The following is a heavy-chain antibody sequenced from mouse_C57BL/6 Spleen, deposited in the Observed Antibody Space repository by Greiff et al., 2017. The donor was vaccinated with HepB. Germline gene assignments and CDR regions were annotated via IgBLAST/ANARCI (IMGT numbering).Heavy chain of an antibody. Sequence: VKLMESGAELARPGASVKMSCKASGYTFTSYTMHWVKQRPGQGLEWIGYFNPSSGYTKYNQKFKDKATLTADKTSSTAYMQLSSLTSEDSAVYYCARPLMDGYYDYWGQGTTLTVSS. CDR2: FNPSSGYT. CDR1: GYTFTSYT. CDR3: ARPLMDGYYDY. J-gene: IGHJ2*01. V-gene: IGHV1-4*01. D-gene: IGHD2-3*01.